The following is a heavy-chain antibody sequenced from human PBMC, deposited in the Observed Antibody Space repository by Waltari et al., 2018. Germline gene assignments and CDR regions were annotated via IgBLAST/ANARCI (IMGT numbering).Heavy chain of an antibody. CDR3: AKDLMGDYATEGYYYGMDV. Sequence: EVQLVESGGGLVQPGGSLRLSCAASGFTFSSYWMSWVRQAPGKGLEWVANIKQDGSEKYYVDSVKGRFTISRDNAKNSLYLQMNSLRAEDTAMYYCAKDLMGDYATEGYYYGMDVWGQGTTVTVSS. J-gene: IGHJ6*02. D-gene: IGHD4-17*01. V-gene: IGHV3-7*01. CDR2: IKQDGSEK. CDR1: GFTFSSYW.